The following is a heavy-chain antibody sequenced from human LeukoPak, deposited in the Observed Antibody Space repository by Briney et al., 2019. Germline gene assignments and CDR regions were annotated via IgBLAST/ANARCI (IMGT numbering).Heavy chain of an antibody. J-gene: IGHJ4*02. CDR1: GFTFSSYA. CDR3: AKGWIDYFDY. CDR2: ISGSGGGT. V-gene: IGHV3-23*01. D-gene: IGHD2-2*03. Sequence: GGSLRLSCAASGFTFSSYAMSWVRQAPGKGLERASGISGSGGGTHYADSVKGRFTISRDNSKNTLDLQMNSLRAEDTAVYYWAKGWIDYFDYGGEGPRVTVSS.